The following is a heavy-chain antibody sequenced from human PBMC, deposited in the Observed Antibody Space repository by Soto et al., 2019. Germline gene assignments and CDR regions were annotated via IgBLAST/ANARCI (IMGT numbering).Heavy chain of an antibody. D-gene: IGHD5-12*01. CDR3: ARVGGYSGYVRYYYMDV. CDR2: INSDGSST. J-gene: IGHJ6*03. Sequence: VQLVESGGGLVQPGGSLRLSCAASGFTFSSYWMHWVRQAPGKGLVWVSRINSDGSSTSYADSVKGRFTISRDNAKNTLYLQMNSLRAEDTAVYYCARVGGYSGYVRYYYMDVWGKGTTVTVSS. V-gene: IGHV3-74*01. CDR1: GFTFSSYW.